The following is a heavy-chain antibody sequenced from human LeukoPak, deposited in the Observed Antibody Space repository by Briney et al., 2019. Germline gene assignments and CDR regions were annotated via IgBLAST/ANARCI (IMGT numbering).Heavy chain of an antibody. Sequence: SETLSLTCTVSGGSISTYFWSWIRQPPGKGLEWIGYIYYSGSTNYNPSLKSRVTISVDTSKNQFSLKLSSVTAADTAVYYCARVPGYSYGCANWFDPWGQGTLVTVSS. CDR1: GGSISTYF. V-gene: IGHV4-59*01. J-gene: IGHJ5*02. D-gene: IGHD5-18*01. CDR3: ARVPGYSYGCANWFDP. CDR2: IYYSGST.